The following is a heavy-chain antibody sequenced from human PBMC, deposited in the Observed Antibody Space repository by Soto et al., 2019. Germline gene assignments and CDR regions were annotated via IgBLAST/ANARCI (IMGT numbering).Heavy chain of an antibody. V-gene: IGHV3-30*18. CDR1: GFTFSSYG. CDR2: ISYDGSNK. Sequence: GGSLRLSCAASGFTFSSYGMHWVRQAPGKGLEWVAVISYDGSNKYYADSVKGRFTISRDNSKNTLYLQMNSLRAEDTDVYYCSKDGDYGDYYYYGMDVWGQGTTVTVSS. D-gene: IGHD3-16*01. J-gene: IGHJ6*02. CDR3: SKDGDYGDYYYYGMDV.